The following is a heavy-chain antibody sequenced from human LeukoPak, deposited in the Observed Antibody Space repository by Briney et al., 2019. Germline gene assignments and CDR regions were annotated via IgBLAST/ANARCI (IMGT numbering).Heavy chain of an antibody. CDR2: IKQDGSEK. V-gene: IGHV3-7*01. D-gene: IGHD3-16*02. CDR3: ARAALTFGGVIAGFDY. CDR1: GFTFSSYW. J-gene: IGHJ4*02. Sequence: GGSLRLSCAASGFTFSSYWMSWVRQAPGKGLEWVANIKQDGSEKYCVDSVKGRFTISRDNAKNSVYLQMNSLRAEDTAVYYCARAALTFGGVIAGFDYWGQGTLVTVSS.